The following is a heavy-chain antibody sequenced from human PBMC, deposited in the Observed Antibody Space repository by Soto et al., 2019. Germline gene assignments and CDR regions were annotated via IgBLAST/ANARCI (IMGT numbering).Heavy chain of an antibody. Sequence: QAHLVESGGGVVQPGRSLRLSCAASGFTFTSYGMNWVRQAPGTRLERVAVISYDGGLQHYADSVTGRFTISRDNSRNLVLLQLHSLRPEDTAVYYCVSDRGYGHDSDPYPWGQGSLVSVSS. CDR1: GFTFTSYG. CDR3: VSDRGYGHDSDPYP. J-gene: IGHJ5*02. CDR2: ISYDGGLQ. V-gene: IGHV3-30*03. D-gene: IGHD5-18*01.